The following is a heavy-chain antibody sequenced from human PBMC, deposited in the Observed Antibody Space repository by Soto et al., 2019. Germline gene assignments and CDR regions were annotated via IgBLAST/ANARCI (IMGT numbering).Heavy chain of an antibody. CDR1: GFTFSSYA. J-gene: IGHJ4*02. V-gene: IGHV3-23*01. Sequence: EVQLLESGGGLVQPGGSLRLSCAASGFTFSSYAMSWVRQAPGKGLEWVSAISGSGGSTYYADSVKGRFTISRDNSKNTLYLQMNSLSAEDTAVAYCAKNLYCSSTSCHSVYFDYWGQGTLVTVSS. CDR3: AKNLYCSSTSCHSVYFDY. CDR2: ISGSGGST. D-gene: IGHD2-2*01.